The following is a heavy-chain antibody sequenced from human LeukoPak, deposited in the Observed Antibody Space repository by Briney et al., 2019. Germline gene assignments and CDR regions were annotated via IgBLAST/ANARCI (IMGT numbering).Heavy chain of an antibody. J-gene: IGHJ3*02. D-gene: IGHD7-27*01. CDR1: GFTFSSYT. CDR3: AREMGQLGGAFDI. V-gene: IGHV3-53*01. CDR2: IYGGPTA. Sequence: PGGSLRLSCAASGFTFSSYTMHWVRQAPGKGLEWVSVIYGGPTAFYADSVKDGFTISRDNPKNTLNLQMNSLRAEDTAVYYCAREMGQLGGAFDIWGQGTMVTVSS.